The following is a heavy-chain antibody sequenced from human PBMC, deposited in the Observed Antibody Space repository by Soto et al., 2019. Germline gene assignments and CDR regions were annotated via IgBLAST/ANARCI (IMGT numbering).Heavy chain of an antibody. CDR1: GFTFRSYW. Sequence: GGSLRLSCAASGFTFRSYWMHWVRQAPGKGLVWVSRINRDGSSTSYADSVKGRVTISRDTAKSTPYLQMNSLRAEDTAVYYCAREIVTTGEYYFDSWGLGTLVTVSS. J-gene: IGHJ4*02. CDR3: AREIVTTGEYYFDS. CDR2: INRDGSST. D-gene: IGHD1-1*01. V-gene: IGHV3-74*01.